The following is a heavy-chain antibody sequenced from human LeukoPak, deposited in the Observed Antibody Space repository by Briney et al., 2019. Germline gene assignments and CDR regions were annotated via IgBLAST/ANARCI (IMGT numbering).Heavy chain of an antibody. Sequence: SETLSLTCTVTGGSISSYYWSWIRQPPGKGLEWIGYIYYSGSTNYNPSLKSRVTISVDTSKNQFSLKLGSVTAADTAVYYCARQQLGFNWFDPWGQGTLVTVSS. CDR1: GGSISSYY. J-gene: IGHJ5*02. CDR3: ARQQLGFNWFDP. V-gene: IGHV4-59*01. D-gene: IGHD6-13*01. CDR2: IYYSGST.